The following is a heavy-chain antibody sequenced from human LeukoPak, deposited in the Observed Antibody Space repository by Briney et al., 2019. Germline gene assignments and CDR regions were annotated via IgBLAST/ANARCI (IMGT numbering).Heavy chain of an antibody. D-gene: IGHD6-19*01. CDR1: GFTFSSYS. CDR3: AKGQWLETDYLDY. J-gene: IGHJ4*02. CDR2: ISSSSSYI. V-gene: IGHV3-21*01. Sequence: GGSLRLSCAASGFTFSSYSMNWVRQAPGKGLEWVSSISSSSSYIYYADSVKGRFTISRDNAKNSLYLQMNSLRAEDTAVYYCAKGQWLETDYLDYWGQGTLVTVSS.